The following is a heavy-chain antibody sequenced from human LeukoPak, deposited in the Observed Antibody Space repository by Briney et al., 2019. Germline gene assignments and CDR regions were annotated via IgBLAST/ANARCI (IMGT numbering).Heavy chain of an antibody. J-gene: IGHJ4*02. CDR2: ISSSSSYI. V-gene: IGHV3-21*01. CDR3: ARDGARGWYGDY. D-gene: IGHD6-19*01. Sequence: GGSLRLSCAASGFTFSSYSMNWVRQAPGKGLEWVSSISSSSSYIYYADSVKGRFTISRDNAKNSLYLQMKSLRAEDTAVYYCARDGARGWYGDYWGQGTLVTVSA. CDR1: GFTFSSYS.